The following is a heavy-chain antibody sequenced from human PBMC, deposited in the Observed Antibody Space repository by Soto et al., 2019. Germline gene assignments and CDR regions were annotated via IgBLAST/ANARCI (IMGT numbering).Heavy chain of an antibody. CDR3: ARALGTTIVYFDN. CDR2: IKKDGREK. D-gene: IGHD4-4*01. CDR1: GFTFSTYW. Sequence: EVQLVESGGGLVQPGGSLRLSCAASGFTFSTYWMSWVRQAPGKGLEWVANIKKDGREKYYVDSVRGRLTISRDNAKNSLYLEINSLRVEDTAVYYCARALGTTIVYFDNWGQGALVTVSS. V-gene: IGHV3-7*01. J-gene: IGHJ4*02.